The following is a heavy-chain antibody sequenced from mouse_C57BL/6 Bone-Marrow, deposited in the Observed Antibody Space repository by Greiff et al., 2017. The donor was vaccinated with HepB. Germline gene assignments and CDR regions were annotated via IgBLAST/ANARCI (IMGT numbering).Heavy chain of an antibody. CDR2: ISDGGSYT. CDR1: GFTFSSYA. J-gene: IGHJ4*01. V-gene: IGHV5-4*01. D-gene: IGHD4-1*01. CDR3: AREFAAGGSMDY. Sequence: EVKLMESGGGLVKPGGSLKLSCAASGFTFSSYAMSWVRQTPEKRLEWVATISDGGSYTYYPDNVKGRFTISRDNAKNNLYLQMSHLKSEDTAMYYCAREFAAGGSMDYWGQGTSVTVSS.